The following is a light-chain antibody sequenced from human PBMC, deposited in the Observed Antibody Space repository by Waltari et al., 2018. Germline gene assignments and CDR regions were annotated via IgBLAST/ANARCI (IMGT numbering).Light chain of an antibody. CDR3: CSYAGSYTWV. CDR1: SSDVGGFNY. J-gene: IGLJ3*02. CDR2: DVT. V-gene: IGLV2-11*01. Sequence: QSALTQPRSVSGSPGQSVTISCTGTSSDVGGFNYVSWFQQHPGEAPKLIIYDVTKRPSGVPGRFSGSKSGNTASLTISGLQAEDDSDYYCCSYAGSYTWVFGGGTKLTVL.